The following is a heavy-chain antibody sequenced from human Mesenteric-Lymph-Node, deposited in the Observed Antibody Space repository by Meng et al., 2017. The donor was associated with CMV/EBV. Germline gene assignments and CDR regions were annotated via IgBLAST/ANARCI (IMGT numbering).Heavy chain of an antibody. Sequence: LSLTCTASGFTFSAYQMSWVRQAPGKGLEWVGFIRGKADSATTEYAASVRGRFSISRDDSKSTVYLQINSLRTEDTAVYYCTRVLLWFGEFVGDFDYWGQGALVTVSS. CDR1: GFTFSAYQ. V-gene: IGHV3-49*04. CDR3: TRVLLWFGEFVGDFDY. D-gene: IGHD3-10*01. J-gene: IGHJ4*02. CDR2: IRGKADSATT.